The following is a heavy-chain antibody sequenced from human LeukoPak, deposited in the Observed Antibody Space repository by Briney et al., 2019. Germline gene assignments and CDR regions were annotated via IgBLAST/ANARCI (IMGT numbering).Heavy chain of an antibody. CDR1: GLTVSNNY. CDR3: ARDKDA. V-gene: IGHV3-66*01. J-gene: IGHJ5*02. CDR2: IYSDGTT. Sequence: PGGSLRLSCVVSGLTVSNNYMSWVRQAPGKGLEWVSVIYSDGTTRNADPVKGRFTISRDNSKNTVYLQMDSLRAEDTAVYYCARDKDAWGQGTLVTVSS.